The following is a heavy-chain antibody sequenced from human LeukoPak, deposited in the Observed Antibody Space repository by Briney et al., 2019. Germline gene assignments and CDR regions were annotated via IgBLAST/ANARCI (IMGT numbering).Heavy chain of an antibody. J-gene: IGHJ4*02. CDR2: ISAYNGNT. V-gene: IGHV1-18*01. Sequence: ASVKVSCKASGYTFTSHGISWVRQAPGQGLEWMGWISAYNGNTNYAQKLQGRVTMTTDTSTSTAYMELRSLRSDDTAVYYCARDLAPSMVRGVIIKPVDYWGQGSLVTVSS. CDR1: GYTFTSHG. CDR3: ARDLAPSMVRGVIIKPVDY. D-gene: IGHD3-10*01.